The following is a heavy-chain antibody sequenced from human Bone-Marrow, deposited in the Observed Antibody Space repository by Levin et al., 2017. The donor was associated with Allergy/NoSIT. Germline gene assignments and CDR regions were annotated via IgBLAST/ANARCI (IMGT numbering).Heavy chain of an antibody. CDR3: ACYSSRWYLGPYGVDV. V-gene: IGHV4-39*01. D-gene: IGHD6-19*01. J-gene: IGHJ6*02. Sequence: SETLSLTCTVSGGSISGTTYYWGWIRQAPGKGLEWIGSFYNGGNTYYNPSLKSRVTVSVDTSKNQFSLRLSSVTAADSAVYYCACYSSRWYLGPYGVDVWGQGTTVTVSS. CDR2: FYNGGNT. CDR1: GGSISGTTYY.